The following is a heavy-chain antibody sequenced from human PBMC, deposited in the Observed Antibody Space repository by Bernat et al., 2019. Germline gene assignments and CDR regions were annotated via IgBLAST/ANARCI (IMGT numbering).Heavy chain of an antibody. CDR1: GFSFSSYW. CDR3: GRQYDH. J-gene: IGHJ4*02. Sequence: EVQLVESGGGLVQPGGSLRLSCAASGFSFSSYWMHWVRQAPGKGLVWVSRIKGDGSSSNYAGSVKGRFTISRDNAKNTLYLQLNSLRTEDTAVYYCGRQYDHWGQGTMVNVSS. V-gene: IGHV3-74*01. D-gene: IGHD3-3*01. CDR2: IKGDGSSS.